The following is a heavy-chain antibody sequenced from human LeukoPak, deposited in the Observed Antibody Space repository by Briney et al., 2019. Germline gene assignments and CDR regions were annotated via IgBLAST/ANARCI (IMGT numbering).Heavy chain of an antibody. J-gene: IGHJ4*02. V-gene: IGHV3-21*04. D-gene: IGHD1-26*01. CDR3: AKDIRRQGRVYSGSYYGGFDY. CDR1: GFTFSSYS. CDR2: ISSSSSYI. Sequence: GGSLRLSCAASGFTFSSYSMNWVRQAPGKGLEWVSSISSSSSYIYYADSVKGRFTISRDNAKNSLYLQMNSLRAEDTALYYCAKDIRRQGRVYSGSYYGGFDYWGQGTLVTVSS.